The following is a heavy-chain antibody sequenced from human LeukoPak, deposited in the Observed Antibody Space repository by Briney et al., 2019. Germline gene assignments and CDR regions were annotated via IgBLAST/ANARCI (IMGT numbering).Heavy chain of an antibody. J-gene: IGHJ1*01. D-gene: IGHD4-17*01. V-gene: IGHV4-30-2*01. CDR3: ARGIDYGSEYFQH. CDR2: IYYSGGT. Sequence: PSETLSLTCTVSGASISSGGYYWDWIRQPPGKGLEWIGYIYYSGGTYYNPSLKNRVTISVDRSKNQFSLNLSSVTAADTAVYYCARGIDYGSEYFQHWGQGTLVTVSS. CDR1: GASISSGGYY.